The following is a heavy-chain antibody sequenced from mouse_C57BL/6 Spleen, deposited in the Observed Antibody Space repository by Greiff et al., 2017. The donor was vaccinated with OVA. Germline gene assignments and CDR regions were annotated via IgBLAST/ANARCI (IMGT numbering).Heavy chain of an antibody. V-gene: IGHV5-4*01. CDR1: GFTFSSYA. D-gene: IGHD2-3*01. Sequence: EVKLEESGGGLVKPGGSLKLSCAASGFTFSSYAMSWVRQTPEKRLEWVATISDGGSYTYYPDNVKGRFTISRDNAKNNLYLQMSHLKSEDTAMYYCARDGYYEGDYWGQGTSVTVSS. J-gene: IGHJ4*01. CDR3: ARDGYYEGDY. CDR2: ISDGGSYT.